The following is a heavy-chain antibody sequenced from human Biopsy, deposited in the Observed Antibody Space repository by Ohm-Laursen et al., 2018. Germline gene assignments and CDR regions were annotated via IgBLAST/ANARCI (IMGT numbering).Heavy chain of an antibody. CDR2: INYRGNT. Sequence: SDTLSLTCTVSGASIEDYYWTWIRQAPGKTLEWIASINYRGNTNYNPSLKSRVTMSVNTSKKQFSLRLSSVTAADTAVYYCASAGYNPDWNFDLWGRGTRVTVSS. V-gene: IGHV4-59*07. J-gene: IGHJ2*01. CDR1: GASIEDYY. CDR3: ASAGYNPDWNFDL. D-gene: IGHD5-24*01.